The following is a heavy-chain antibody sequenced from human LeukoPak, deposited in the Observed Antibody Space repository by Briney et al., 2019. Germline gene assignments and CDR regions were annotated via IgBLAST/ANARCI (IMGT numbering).Heavy chain of an antibody. D-gene: IGHD6-13*01. CDR3: ARGGGYSSRRYFDY. J-gene: IGHJ4*02. CDR1: GGSISSYY. CDR2: IYYSGST. V-gene: IGHV4-59*01. Sequence: PSETLSLTCTVSGGSISSYYWSWIRQPPGKGLEWIGYIYYSGSTNYNPPLKSRVTISIDTSKNQFSLKLSSVTAAATAVYYCARGGGYSSRRYFDYWGQGTLVTVSS.